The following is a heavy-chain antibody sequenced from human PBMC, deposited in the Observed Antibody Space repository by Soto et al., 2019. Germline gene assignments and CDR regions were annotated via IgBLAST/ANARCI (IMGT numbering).Heavy chain of an antibody. V-gene: IGHV4-59*01. CDR1: GASISSYY. CDR2: IFYSGST. CDR3: AGSGYSAHDGFDV. J-gene: IGHJ3*01. Sequence: SETLSLTCSASGASISSYYWNWIRQPPGKGLEWIGYIFYSGSTKYNPSLKSRVTISVDTSKSQFSLTLTSVTAADTAVYYCAGSGYSAHDGFDVWGQGTMVTVSS. D-gene: IGHD3-22*01.